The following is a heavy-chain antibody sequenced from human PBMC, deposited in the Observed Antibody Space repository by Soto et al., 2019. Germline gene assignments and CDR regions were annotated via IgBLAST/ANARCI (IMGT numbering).Heavy chain of an antibody. CDR1: GFSLTTRGVG. Sequence: KESGPTLVKPTQTLTLTCTFSGFSLTTRGVGVGWIRQPPGKALECLALIYWDDDKRYSPSLRSRLSITKDTSKNQVVLTMTNVDPVDTATYYCAHIPNYYQYDWFDPWGQGTLVSVSS. CDR2: IYWDDDK. J-gene: IGHJ5*02. CDR3: AHIPNYYQYDWFDP. D-gene: IGHD3-16*01. V-gene: IGHV2-5*02.